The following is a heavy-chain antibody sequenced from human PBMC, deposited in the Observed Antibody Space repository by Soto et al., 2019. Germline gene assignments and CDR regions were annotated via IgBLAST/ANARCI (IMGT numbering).Heavy chain of an antibody. V-gene: IGHV3-23*01. Sequence: GGSLRLSCAASGFTFSSYAMSWVRQAPGKGLEWVSAISGSGGSTYCADSVKGRFTISRDNSKNTLYLQMNSLRAEDTAVYYCAKELPSEWLLSYYYGMDVWGQGTTVTVSS. J-gene: IGHJ6*02. CDR3: AKELPSEWLLSYYYGMDV. CDR2: ISGSGGST. D-gene: IGHD3-3*01. CDR1: GFTFSSYA.